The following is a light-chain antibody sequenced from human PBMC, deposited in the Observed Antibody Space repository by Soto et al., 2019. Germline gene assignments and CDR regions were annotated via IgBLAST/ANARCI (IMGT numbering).Light chain of an antibody. V-gene: IGKV1-5*01. CDR3: QQYKDGAWT. Sequence: DIPLTQSPSTLSASVGDRVTITCRASQRIDRYLAWYQQKPGKAPNLLVYDASTLEGGVPSRFRGSGSATEFILTLSSLQPDDFATYYCQQYKDGAWTFGQGTRVGVK. CDR1: QRIDRY. J-gene: IGKJ1*01. CDR2: DAS.